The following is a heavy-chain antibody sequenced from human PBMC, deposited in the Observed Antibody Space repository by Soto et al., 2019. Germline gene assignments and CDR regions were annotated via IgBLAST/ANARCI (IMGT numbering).Heavy chain of an antibody. D-gene: IGHD6-13*01. Sequence: SVKVSCKASGGTFSSYAISWVRQAPGQGLEWMGGIIPIFGTANYAQKFQGRVTITADESTSTAYMELSSLRSEDTAVYYCASQYSSSFGQFYFGGQGTLVPGSA. J-gene: IGHJ4*02. V-gene: IGHV1-69*13. CDR3: ASQYSSSFGQFYF. CDR1: GGTFSSYA. CDR2: IIPIFGTA.